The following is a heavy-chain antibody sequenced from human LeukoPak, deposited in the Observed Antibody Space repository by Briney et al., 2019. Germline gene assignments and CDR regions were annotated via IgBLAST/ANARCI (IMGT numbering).Heavy chain of an antibody. CDR2: ISAYNGNT. Sequence: ASVKVSCKASGYTFTSYGISWVRQALGQGLEWMGWISAYNGNTNYAQMLQGRVTMTTDTSTSTVYMELKSLRFDDTAVYYCARGPPTGYCSGTSCFGPRYFQYWGRGTLVTVSS. V-gene: IGHV1-18*01. D-gene: IGHD2-2*01. J-gene: IGHJ1*01. CDR3: ARGPPTGYCSGTSCFGPRYFQY. CDR1: GYTFTSYG.